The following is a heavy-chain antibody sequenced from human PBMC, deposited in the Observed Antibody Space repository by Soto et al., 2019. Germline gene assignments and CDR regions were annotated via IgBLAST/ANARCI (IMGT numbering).Heavy chain of an antibody. Sequence: QVQLVQSGAEVKRPGSSVKVSCKASGDTFNFYSINWVRQAPGLGLEWMGRVNPILSMSNYAQRFKGRVTMTADKSTSTAYIELSGLRSEDTAIYYCATSYGSGYRAFDFWGQGALVTVSS. D-gene: IGHD3-10*01. CDR2: VNPILSMS. CDR1: GDTFNFYS. CDR3: ATSYGSGYRAFDF. V-gene: IGHV1-69*04. J-gene: IGHJ4*02.